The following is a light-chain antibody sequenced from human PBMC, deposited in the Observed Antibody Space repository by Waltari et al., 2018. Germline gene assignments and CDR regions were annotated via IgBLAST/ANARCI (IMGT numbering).Light chain of an antibody. CDR3: LMYMGSGIWV. CDR2: KIN. J-gene: IGLJ2*01. CDR1: SGSISSTYY. Sequence: QTVVTQEPSLSVSPGGTVTLTCALSSGSISSTYYVSWYLQTPCQAPRTLIYKINSRSAGFPDRFSGSFLGNKAALTITGAQADDESDYYCLMYMGSGIWVFGGGTKVTVL. V-gene: IGLV8-61*01.